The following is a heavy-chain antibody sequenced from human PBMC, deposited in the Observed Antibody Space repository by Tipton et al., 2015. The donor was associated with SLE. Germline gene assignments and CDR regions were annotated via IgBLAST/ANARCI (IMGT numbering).Heavy chain of an antibody. CDR1: GFTFSNYA. D-gene: IGHD3-10*01. J-gene: IGHJ4*02. CDR2: VYSDGDIT. V-gene: IGHV3-23*03. Sequence: SLRLSCAASGFTFSNYAMRWVRQAPGMGLEWVSVVYSDGDITYYADCVKGRFTISRDNSKNTLYLQINRLRAEDTAVYYCAKDRASVARQQFGYYFDYWGQGAQVTVSS. CDR3: AKDRASVARQQFGYYFDY.